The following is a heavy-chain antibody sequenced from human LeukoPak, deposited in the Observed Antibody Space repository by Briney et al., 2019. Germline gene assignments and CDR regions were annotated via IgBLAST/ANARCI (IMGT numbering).Heavy chain of an antibody. J-gene: IGHJ3*01. Sequence: ASVKVSCKTSGYTFSDYGITWVRQAPGQGLEWIGWINPYNGNINSAQELQGRVIMTTDTSTTTAHMELMSLTSDDTAVYYCARGGSSGWYGVGAFDVWGQGTMVIVSS. V-gene: IGHV1-18*01. CDR3: ARGGSSGWYGVGAFDV. D-gene: IGHD6-19*01. CDR2: INPYNGNI. CDR1: GYTFSDYG.